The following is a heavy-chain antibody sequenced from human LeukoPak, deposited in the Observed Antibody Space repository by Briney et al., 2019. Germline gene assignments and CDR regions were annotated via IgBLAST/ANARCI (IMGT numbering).Heavy chain of an antibody. D-gene: IGHD6-6*01. CDR1: GGSISSTNYY. J-gene: IGHJ5*02. CDR3: ARPLNKAARSGWFDP. V-gene: IGHV4-39*01. CDR2: VFYSGSS. Sequence: PSETLSLTCTVSGGSISSTNYYWGWIRQSPGKGLEWIGSVFYSGSSYCNPSLKSRVTISADTSKNQFSLKLSSVTAADTAVYYCARPLNKAARSGWFDPWGQGTLVTVSS.